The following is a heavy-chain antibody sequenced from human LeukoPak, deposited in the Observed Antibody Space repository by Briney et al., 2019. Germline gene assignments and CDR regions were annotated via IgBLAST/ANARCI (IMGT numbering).Heavy chain of an antibody. V-gene: IGHV3-21*01. CDR3: AKGTHTMGFDY. J-gene: IGHJ4*02. Sequence: GGSLRLSCAASGFTFSSYSMMWVRQAPGKGPEWVSFISNMISTYICYADSVKGRFTISRDNAKNSLYLQMNSLRAEDTAVYYCAKGTHTMGFDYWGQGTLVTVSS. D-gene: IGHD3-10*01. CDR2: ISNMISTYI. CDR1: GFTFSSYS.